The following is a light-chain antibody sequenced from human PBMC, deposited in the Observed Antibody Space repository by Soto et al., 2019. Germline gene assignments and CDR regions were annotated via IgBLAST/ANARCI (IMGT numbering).Light chain of an antibody. V-gene: IGKV3-15*01. CDR3: QQYNNWPRT. CDR2: GAS. CDR1: QSVSNN. Sequence: EIGMTQSPATLSVSPGERATLSCRASQSVSNNLAWYQQKPGQAPRLLIYGASTRATGIPASFSGSGSGTEFTLTISSLQSEDFAVYYGQQYNNWPRTFGQGTKVEIK. J-gene: IGKJ1*01.